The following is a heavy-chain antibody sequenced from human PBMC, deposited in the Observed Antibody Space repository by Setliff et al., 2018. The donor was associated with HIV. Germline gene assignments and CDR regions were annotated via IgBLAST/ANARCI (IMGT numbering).Heavy chain of an antibody. CDR3: ARVRLYNNALDY. CDR2: IYSGGDT. Sequence: PSETLSLSCAASGFTVSTYYMSWVRQAPGKGLEWISTIYSGGDTYHADSVKGRVTLSRDNSKNTLYLQMNSLRPEDTAVYYCARVRLYNNALDYWGQGTLVTVSS. J-gene: IGHJ4*02. CDR1: GFTVSTYY. V-gene: IGHV3-66*02. D-gene: IGHD3-10*01.